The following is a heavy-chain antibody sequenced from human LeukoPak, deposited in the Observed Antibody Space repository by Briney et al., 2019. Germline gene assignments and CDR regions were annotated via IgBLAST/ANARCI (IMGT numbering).Heavy chain of an antibody. CDR2: INPSGSTT. CDR1: GYSFTSHY. Sequence: ASVKVSCKASGYSFTSHYMHWVRQAPGQGLEWLGLINPSGSTTLYAQKFQGRITMTRDMSTTTDYMELSSLRSDDTAVYYCAKDIGSSTPRDNWGQGILVTVSS. CDR3: AKDIGSSTPRDN. J-gene: IGHJ4*02. V-gene: IGHV1-46*01. D-gene: IGHD6-13*01.